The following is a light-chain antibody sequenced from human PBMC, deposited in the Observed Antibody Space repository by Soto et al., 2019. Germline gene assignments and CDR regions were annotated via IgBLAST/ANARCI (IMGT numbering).Light chain of an antibody. J-gene: IGKJ3*01. Sequence: DIQMTQSPSSLSASVGDRVTITCRASQSISSYLHWYQQKPGKAPKLLIYAASNLQSGVPSRFSASGSGTDFTLTISRLEPEDFAVYYCQQYGSSPPFTFGPGTKVDIK. CDR2: AAS. V-gene: IGKV1-39*01. CDR1: QSISSY. CDR3: QQYGSSPPFT.